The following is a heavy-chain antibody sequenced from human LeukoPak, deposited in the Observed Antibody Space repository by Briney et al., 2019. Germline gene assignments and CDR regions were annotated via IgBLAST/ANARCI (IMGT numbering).Heavy chain of an antibody. J-gene: IGHJ4*02. D-gene: IGHD1-14*01. CDR2: ISSDGSNE. V-gene: IGHV3-30*04. Sequence: PGRSLRLSCAASGFTSTSFPMHWVRQAPGKGLEWVAIISSDGSNEYYADSVQGRFTISRDNSKNTLYLQMNSLRAEDTAVYYCASEMTNRYYFDYWGQGTLVTVSS. CDR3: ASEMTNRYYFDY. CDR1: GFTSTSFP.